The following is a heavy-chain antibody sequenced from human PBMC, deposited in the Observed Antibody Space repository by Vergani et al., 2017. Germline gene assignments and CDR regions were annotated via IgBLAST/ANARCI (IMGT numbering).Heavy chain of an antibody. D-gene: IGHD5-12*01. V-gene: IGHV3-53*04. CDR3: ARDRVDIVATTTYYSYYYGMDV. J-gene: IGHJ6*02. CDR2: IYSGGST. Sequence: EVQLVESGGGLVQPGGSLRLSCAASGFTVSSNYMSWVRQAPGKGLEWVSVIYSGGSTYYADSVKGRFTISRHNSKNTLYLQMNSLRAEDTAVYYCARDRVDIVATTTYYSYYYGMDVWGQGP. CDR1: GFTVSSNY.